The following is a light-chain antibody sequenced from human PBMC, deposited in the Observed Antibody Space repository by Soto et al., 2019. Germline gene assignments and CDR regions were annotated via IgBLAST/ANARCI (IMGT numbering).Light chain of an antibody. CDR3: QQRDIWPWT. V-gene: IGKV3-11*01. CDR1: QSVNRY. CDR2: DAS. Sequence: EIVLTQPPATLSLSPGERATLSCWASQSVNRYLVWYQQKPGQAPRLLMYDASKRATGIPARFSGSGSGTDFTLTISSLEPEDFAVYYCQQRDIWPWTFGQGTKVDI. J-gene: IGKJ1*01.